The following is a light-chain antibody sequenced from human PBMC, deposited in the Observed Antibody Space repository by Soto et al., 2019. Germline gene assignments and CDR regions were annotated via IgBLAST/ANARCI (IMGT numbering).Light chain of an antibody. Sequence: EIVLTQSPVTLSLSPGDRATLSCRASETVSSYLLWYQQKPGQAPRLLIYDASSRATGIPDRFSGSGSGTDFTLTITRLEPEDFAVYYCQHYGTSPQTFGQGTKVDIK. V-gene: IGKV3-20*01. J-gene: IGKJ1*01. CDR2: DAS. CDR1: ETVSSYL. CDR3: QHYGTSPQT.